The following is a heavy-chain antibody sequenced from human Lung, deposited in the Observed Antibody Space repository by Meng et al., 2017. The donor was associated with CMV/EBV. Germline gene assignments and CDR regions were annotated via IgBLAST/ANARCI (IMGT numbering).Heavy chain of an antibody. D-gene: IGHD3-10*01. CDR1: GFTFGDYA. V-gene: IGHV3-49*04. J-gene: IGHJ1*01. CDR3: ARGSGSPEH. CDR2: IRNRTRGGTT. Sequence: GGSXRLSCTASGFTFGDYAMTWVRQAPGKRLEWIGFIRNRTRGGTTEYAASVKGRFSILRDDSKSIAYLQMDSVKIEDTGVYFCARGSGSPEHWGQGTLVTVSS.